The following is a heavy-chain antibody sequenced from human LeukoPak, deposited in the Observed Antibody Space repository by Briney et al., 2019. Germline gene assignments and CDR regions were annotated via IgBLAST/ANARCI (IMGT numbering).Heavy chain of an antibody. CDR3: AKGRYSSNWYYFDY. J-gene: IGHJ4*02. CDR1: GFTFSSYA. D-gene: IGHD6-13*01. Sequence: GGSLRLSCAASGFTFSSYAMSWVRQAPGKGLEWVSGISGSGGSTYYVDSVKGRFTISRDNSRSTLYLQMNSLRAEDTAVYYCAKGRYSSNWYYFDYWGQGTLVTVPS. CDR2: ISGSGGST. V-gene: IGHV3-23*01.